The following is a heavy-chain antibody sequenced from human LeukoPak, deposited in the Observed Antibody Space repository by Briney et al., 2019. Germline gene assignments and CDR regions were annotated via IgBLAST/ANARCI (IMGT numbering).Heavy chain of an antibody. J-gene: IGHJ4*02. Sequence: GASVKVSCKASGYSITNYAILCVRQAPGQGLEWMGWINTNTEKSTYAPGFTGRYVFSLDSSVNTAYLQISSLKAEDTALYYCATGGGYSFAYWGQGTLVTVSS. V-gene: IGHV7-4-1*02. D-gene: IGHD6-25*01. CDR1: GYSITNYA. CDR2: INTNTEKS. CDR3: ATGGGYSFAY.